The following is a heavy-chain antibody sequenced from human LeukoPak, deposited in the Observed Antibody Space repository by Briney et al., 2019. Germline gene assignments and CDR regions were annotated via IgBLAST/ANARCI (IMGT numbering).Heavy chain of an antibody. V-gene: IGHV3-30*02. D-gene: IGHD6-6*01. J-gene: IGHJ4*02. CDR1: GFTFSSYG. CDR3: AKDKYSSSSVFDY. Sequence: GGSLRPSCAASGFTFSSYGMHWVRQAPGKGLEWVAFIRYDGSNKYYADSVKGRFTISRDNSKNTLYLQMNSLRAEDTAVYYCAKDKYSSSSVFDYWGQGTLVTVSS. CDR2: IRYDGSNK.